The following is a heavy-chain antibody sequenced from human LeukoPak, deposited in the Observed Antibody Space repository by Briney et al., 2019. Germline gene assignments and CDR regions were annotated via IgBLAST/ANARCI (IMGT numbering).Heavy chain of an antibody. V-gene: IGHV4-61*02. CDR2: IYTSGTT. J-gene: IGHJ4*02. CDR1: GGSISSGSNY. CDR3: ARASIWYYDILTGYYDY. Sequence: PSETLSLTCTVSGGSISSGSNYWSWIRQPAGKGLEWIRRIYTSGTTNYHPFLKRRVTTTVDTSKNQFSLKLSSWTDAAPAVYCCARASIWYYDILTGYYDYWGQGTLVTVSS. D-gene: IGHD3-9*01.